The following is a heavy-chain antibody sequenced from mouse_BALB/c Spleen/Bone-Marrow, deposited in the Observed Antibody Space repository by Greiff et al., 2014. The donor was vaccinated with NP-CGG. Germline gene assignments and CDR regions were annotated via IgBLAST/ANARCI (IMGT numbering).Heavy chain of an antibody. CDR1: GYTFTSYW. CDR2: IAPGSGST. J-gene: IGHJ3*01. D-gene: IGHD1-1*01. Sequence: DLVKPGASVKLSCKASGYTFTSYWINWIKQRPGQGLEWIGRIAPGSGSTYYNEMFKGKATLTVDTSSSTAYIQLSSLSSEESAVYFCARGGDYYGSSSFAYWGQGTLVTVSA. V-gene: IGHV1S41*01. CDR3: ARGGDYYGSSSFAY.